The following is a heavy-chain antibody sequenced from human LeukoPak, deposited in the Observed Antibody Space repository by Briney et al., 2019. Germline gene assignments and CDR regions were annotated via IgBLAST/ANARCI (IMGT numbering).Heavy chain of an antibody. J-gene: IGHJ4*02. V-gene: IGHV1-69*05. CDR3: ARDPDYYDSSGYYDY. Sequence: SVKVSCRASGGTFSSYAISWVRQAPGQGLEWMGRIIPVFGTANYAQKFQGRVTITTDESTSTAYMELSSLRSEDTAVYYCARDPDYYDSSGYYDYWGQGTLVTVSS. CDR2: IIPVFGTA. CDR1: GGTFSSYA. D-gene: IGHD3-22*01.